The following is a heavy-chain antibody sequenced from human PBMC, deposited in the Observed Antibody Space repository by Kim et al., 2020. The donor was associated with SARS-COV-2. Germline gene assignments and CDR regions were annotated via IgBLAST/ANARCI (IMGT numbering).Heavy chain of an antibody. CDR3: ARESPIILTGYVSGGIDY. D-gene: IGHD3-9*01. Sequence: GGSLRLSCAASGFTFSDYYMSWIRQAPGKGLEWVSYISSSSSYTNYADSVNGRFTISRDNAKNSLYLQMNSLRAEDTAVYYCARESPIILTGYVSGGIDYWGQGTLVTVSS. CDR2: ISSSSSYT. V-gene: IGHV3-11*06. J-gene: IGHJ4*02. CDR1: GFTFSDYY.